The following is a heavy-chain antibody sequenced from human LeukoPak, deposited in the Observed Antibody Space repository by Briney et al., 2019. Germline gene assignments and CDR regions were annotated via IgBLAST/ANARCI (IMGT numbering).Heavy chain of an antibody. CDR1: GYTFTTYN. J-gene: IGHJ4*02. V-gene: IGHV1-69*06. D-gene: IGHD3-22*01. CDR3: VRDYDISGPQKNFFDY. Sequence: EASVKVSCKASGYTFTTYNINWVRQAPGQGLQWMGGIIPMFGAVYYAQKFQGRVTITADKSTGTAYMELSSLRSEDTAVYYCVRDYDISGPQKNFFDYWGQGTLVTVFS. CDR2: IIPMFGAV.